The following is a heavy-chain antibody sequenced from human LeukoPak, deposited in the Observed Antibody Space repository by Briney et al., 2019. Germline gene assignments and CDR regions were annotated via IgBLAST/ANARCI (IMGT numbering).Heavy chain of an antibody. J-gene: IGHJ4*02. V-gene: IGHV3-23*01. CDR3: AKGHVEMATITAFDY. CDR1: GFTFSRYG. D-gene: IGHD5-24*01. Sequence: GGSLRLSCAASGFTFSRYGMSWVRQAPGKGLEWVSAISGSGGSTYYADSVKGRFTISRDNSKNTLYLQMNSLRAEDTAVYYCAKGHVEMATITAFDYWGQGTLVTVSS. CDR2: ISGSGGST.